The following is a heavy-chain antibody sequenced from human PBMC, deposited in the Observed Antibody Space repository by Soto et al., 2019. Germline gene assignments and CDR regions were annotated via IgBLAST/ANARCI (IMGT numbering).Heavy chain of an antibody. CDR2: TSASGGLS. Sequence: EVQLLESGGDLMHPGGSLRLSCAASGFSFSDYAMSWVRQAPGKGLEWVSGTSASGGLSYYTASVRGRFTVTRDNSKSTLYLQMNSLSDEDTAVYYCAIAQTVAATYHRWDSLGQGTLVTVSS. V-gene: IGHV3-23*01. D-gene: IGHD6-19*01. J-gene: IGHJ4*02. CDR3: AIAQTVAATYHRWDS. CDR1: GFSFSDYA.